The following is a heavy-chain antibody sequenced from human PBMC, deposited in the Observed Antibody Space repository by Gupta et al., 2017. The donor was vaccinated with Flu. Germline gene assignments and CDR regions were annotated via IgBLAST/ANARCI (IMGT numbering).Heavy chain of an antibody. CDR2: IYPGDSRT. CDR3: ARFSGSALPQNWFGP. J-gene: IGHJ5*02. D-gene: IGHD2-15*01. Sequence: EVQLVQSGAEVKKVGEFLKISCQGFGYGVGAYWIGWVRQMPGKGLEWMGIIYPGDSRTKYSPAFEGQVTISADKSISTAYLQWSSLKASDNGIYYCARFSGSALPQNWFGPWGQGTPVTVSP. V-gene: IGHV5-51*01. CDR1: GYGVGAYW.